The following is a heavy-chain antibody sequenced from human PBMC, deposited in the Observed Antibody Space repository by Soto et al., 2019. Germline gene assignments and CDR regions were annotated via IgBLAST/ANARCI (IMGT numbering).Heavy chain of an antibody. CDR3: AKDRQYPRDYFHY. D-gene: IGHD4-4*01. Sequence: GGSLGLSSGASGFPVTSNGESWVLQVPGKGLEWVSAISPNGQGIWYAESVKGRFTISRDISRNTVFLQMDSLRAEDTAVYYCAKDRQYPRDYFHYWGQGTLVTVSS. CDR2: ISPNGQGI. CDR1: GFPVTSNG. J-gene: IGHJ4*02. V-gene: IGHV3-23*01.